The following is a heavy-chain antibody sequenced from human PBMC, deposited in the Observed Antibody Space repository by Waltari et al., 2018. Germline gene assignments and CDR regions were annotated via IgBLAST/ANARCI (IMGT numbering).Heavy chain of an antibody. CDR2: IDSRRSLI. J-gene: IGHJ3*02. CDR3: AREFRGDTYGSDAFDI. CDR1: GFTFSSYE. D-gene: IGHD5-18*01. Sequence: EVQLVESGGGLVQPGGSLRLSCAASGFTFSSYEMNWVRQAPGMGLEWISYIDSRRSLIYYADSVNGRFTVSRDNAKNSLYLQMNSLRAEDTAVYYCAREFRGDTYGSDAFDIWGQGTMVTVSS. V-gene: IGHV3-48*03.